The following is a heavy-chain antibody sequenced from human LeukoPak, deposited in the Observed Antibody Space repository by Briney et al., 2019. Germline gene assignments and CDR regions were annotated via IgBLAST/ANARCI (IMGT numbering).Heavy chain of an antibody. V-gene: IGHV4-4*07. Sequence: PSETLSLTCTVSGGSISSYYWSWIRQPAGKGLEWIGRIYTSGSTNYNPSLKSRVTMSVDTSKNQFSLKLSSVTAADTAVYYCARYCSGGSCYIDYFDYWGQGTLVTVSS. CDR3: ARYCSGGSCYIDYFDY. CDR1: GGSISSYY. CDR2: IYTSGST. D-gene: IGHD2-15*01. J-gene: IGHJ4*02.